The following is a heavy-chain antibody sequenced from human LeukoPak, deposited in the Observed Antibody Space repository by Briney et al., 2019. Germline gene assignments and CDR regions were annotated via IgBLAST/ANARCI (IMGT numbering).Heavy chain of an antibody. CDR1: GFTFDDYA. D-gene: IGHD1-26*01. CDR2: ISWNSDNI. CDR3: AKGGGTYSDWYFDL. V-gene: IGHV3-9*03. Sequence: GGSLRLSCAASGFTFDDYAMHCVRQAPGKGLEWVSGISWNSDNIGYADAVKGRFTISRDNAKNSLYLQMNSLRPEDMALYYCAKGGGTYSDWYFDLWGRGTVVIVSS. J-gene: IGHJ2*01.